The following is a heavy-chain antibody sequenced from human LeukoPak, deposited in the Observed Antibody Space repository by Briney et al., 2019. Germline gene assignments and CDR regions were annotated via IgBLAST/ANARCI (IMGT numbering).Heavy chain of an antibody. Sequence: ASVKVSCKISGYPFTTFALNWVRQALGQGLEWMGWISPYNGNTKYAPKLQDRLTLTTDTSTTTAYMELRTLISDDTAVYYCARDGSGSSFDYWGQGTLVTVSS. CDR1: GYPFTTFA. CDR3: ARDGSGSSFDY. J-gene: IGHJ4*02. CDR2: ISPYNGNT. V-gene: IGHV1-18*01. D-gene: IGHD1-26*01.